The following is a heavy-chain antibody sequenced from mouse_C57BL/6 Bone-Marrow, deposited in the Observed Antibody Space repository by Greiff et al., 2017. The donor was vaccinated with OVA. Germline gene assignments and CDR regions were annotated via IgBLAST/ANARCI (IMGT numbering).Heavy chain of an antibody. CDR1: GYSITSGYY. D-gene: IGHD2-4*01. J-gene: IGHJ4*01. CDR2: ISYDGSN. V-gene: IGHV3-6*01. CDR3: ARDDYPPDY. Sequence: EVQVVESGPGLVKPSQSLSLTCSVTGYSITSGYYWNWIRQFPGNKLEWMGYISYDGSNNYNPSLKNRISITRDTSKNQFFLKLNSVTTEDTATYYCARDDYPPDYWGQGTSVTVSS.